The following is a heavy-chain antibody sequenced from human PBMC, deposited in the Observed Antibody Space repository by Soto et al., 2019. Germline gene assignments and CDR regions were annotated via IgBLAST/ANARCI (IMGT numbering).Heavy chain of an antibody. D-gene: IGHD2-8*01. CDR3: ARRVNGYFDY. Sequence: EVQLLDSGGGLVQPGGSMTLSCAASGFSFRDYTMSWVRQAPGKVLDCISVILSNFNTYYTDSVRGRFTISRDTSKNTLYLEMNSLRAEDTAIYYCARRVNGYFDYWGQGALVTDSS. V-gene: IGHV3-23*05. J-gene: IGHJ4*02. CDR1: GFSFRDYT. CDR2: ILSNFNT.